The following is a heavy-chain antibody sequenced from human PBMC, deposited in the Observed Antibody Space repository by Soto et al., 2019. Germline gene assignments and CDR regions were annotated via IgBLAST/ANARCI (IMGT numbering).Heavy chain of an antibody. CDR1: GGSISSGDYY. D-gene: IGHD3-22*01. V-gene: IGHV4-30-4*01. CDR2: IYYSGST. Sequence: ASETLSLTCTVSGGSISSGDYYWSWIRQPPGKGLEWIGYIYYSGSTYYNPSLKSRVTISVDTSKNQFSLKLSSVTAADTAVYYCARGYYDKRYGMDVWGQGTTVTVSS. CDR3: ARGYYDKRYGMDV. J-gene: IGHJ6*02.